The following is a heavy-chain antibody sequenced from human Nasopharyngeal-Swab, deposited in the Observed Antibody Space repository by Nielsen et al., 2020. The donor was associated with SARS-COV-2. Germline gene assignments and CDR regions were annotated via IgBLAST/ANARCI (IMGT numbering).Heavy chain of an antibody. V-gene: IGHV4-4*02. CDR2: IYHSGST. J-gene: IGHJ6*04. Sequence: VRQAPGKGLEWIGEIYHSGSTNYNPSLKSRVTISVDKSKNQFSLKLSSVTAADTAVYYCARQSWAGYYYDSSGYMDVWGKGTTVTV. D-gene: IGHD3-22*01. CDR3: ARQSWAGYYYDSSGYMDV.